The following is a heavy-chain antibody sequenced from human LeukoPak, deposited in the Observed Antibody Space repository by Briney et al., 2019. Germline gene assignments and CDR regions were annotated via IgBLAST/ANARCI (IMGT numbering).Heavy chain of an antibody. CDR3: ARDKDSSGYYKP. Sequence: ASVKVSCKVSGYTFTGYYMHWVRQAPGQGLEWMGRINPNSGGTNYAQKFQGRVTMTRDTSISTAYMELSRLRSDDTAVYYCARDKDSSGYYKPWGQGTLATVSS. J-gene: IGHJ4*02. V-gene: IGHV1-2*06. D-gene: IGHD3-22*01. CDR1: GYTFTGYY. CDR2: INPNSGGT.